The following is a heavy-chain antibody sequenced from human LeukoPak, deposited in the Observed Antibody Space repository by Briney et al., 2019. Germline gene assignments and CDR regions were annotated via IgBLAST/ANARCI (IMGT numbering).Heavy chain of an antibody. CDR3: ARHSIGARYQHDY. V-gene: IGHV4-39*01. J-gene: IGHJ4*02. CDR1: GGSISSSSYY. CDR2: IYYSGST. Sequence: PSETLSLTCTVTGGSISSSSYYWGWIRQPPGKGLEWTGSIYYSGSTYYNPSLKSRVTISVDTSKNQFSLKLSSVTAADTAVYYCARHSIGARYQHDYWGQGTLVTVSS. D-gene: IGHD2-8*01.